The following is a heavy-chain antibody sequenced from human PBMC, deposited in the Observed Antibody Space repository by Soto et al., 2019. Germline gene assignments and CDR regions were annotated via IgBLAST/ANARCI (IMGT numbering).Heavy chain of an antibody. V-gene: IGHV3-33*01. J-gene: IGHJ6*02. D-gene: IGHD3-16*01. Sequence: QVQLVESGVGVVQPGRSLRLSCAASGFTFSSYGMHWVRQAPGKGLEWVAVIWYDGSNKYYADSVKGRFTISRDNSKNTLYLQMNSLRAEDTAVYYCARDDESAYYYYYYGMDVWGQGTTVTVSS. CDR1: GFTFSSYG. CDR2: IWYDGSNK. CDR3: ARDDESAYYYYYYGMDV.